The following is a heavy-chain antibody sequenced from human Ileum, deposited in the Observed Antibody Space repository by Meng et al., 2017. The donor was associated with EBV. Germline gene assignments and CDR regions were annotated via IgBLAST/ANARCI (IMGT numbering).Heavy chain of an antibody. J-gene: IGHJ4*02. V-gene: IGHV4-30-2*01. CDR1: GGSISSGGHS. CDR2: IQHSGST. Sequence: LQLQSPGSALVKPTKTLPRTCAVSGGSISSGGHSWSWIRQPPGKGLEWIGDIQHSGSTYYNPSLKSRVTISVDRSRNQFSLKLSSVTAADTAVYYCARAHPVVYFFDYWGQGTLVTVSS. D-gene: IGHD4-23*01. CDR3: ARAHPVVYFFDY.